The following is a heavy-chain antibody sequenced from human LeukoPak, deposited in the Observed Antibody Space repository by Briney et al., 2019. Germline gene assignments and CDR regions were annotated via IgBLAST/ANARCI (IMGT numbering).Heavy chain of an antibody. CDR3: VKSDGGLLPFDY. J-gene: IGHJ4*02. CDR2: NSGGST. CDR1: GLPFSRTA. D-gene: IGHD4-23*01. Sequence: GAPRPSLAAPGLPFSRTALKLVRPAPGEGPEWVSTNSGGSTYYADSVKGRFTISRDNSKNTLYLQMNSLRVDDTAVYYCVKSDGGLLPFDYWGQGTLVTVSS. V-gene: IGHV3-23*01.